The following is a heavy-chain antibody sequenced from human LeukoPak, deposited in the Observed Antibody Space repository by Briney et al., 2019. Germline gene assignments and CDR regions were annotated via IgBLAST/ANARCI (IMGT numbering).Heavy chain of an antibody. Sequence: GASVRVSCKASGYNLNTYHMHWVRQAPGPGLEWMGIITSTGTTTICAQKFQGRVTMTRDTSTSTVYMDLSSLRPDDTAVYYCAKDPLWFGENFWGQGTLVTVSS. CDR2: ITSTGTTT. D-gene: IGHD3-10*01. V-gene: IGHV1-46*02. CDR1: GYNLNTYH. J-gene: IGHJ4*02. CDR3: AKDPLWFGENF.